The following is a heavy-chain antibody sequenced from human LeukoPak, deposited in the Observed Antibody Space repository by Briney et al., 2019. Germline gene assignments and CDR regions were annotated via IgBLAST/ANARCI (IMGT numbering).Heavy chain of an antibody. Sequence: TLSLTCTVSGGSISSVGYYWSWIRQHPGKGLEWIGNIYYSGSTYYNPSLKSRVTISVDTSKNQFSLKLSSVTAADTAVYYCAKTYCDILTGYRPFDYWGQGTLVTVSS. D-gene: IGHD3-9*01. J-gene: IGHJ4*02. CDR2: IYYSGST. CDR3: AKTYCDILTGYRPFDY. CDR1: GGSISSVGYY. V-gene: IGHV4-31*03.